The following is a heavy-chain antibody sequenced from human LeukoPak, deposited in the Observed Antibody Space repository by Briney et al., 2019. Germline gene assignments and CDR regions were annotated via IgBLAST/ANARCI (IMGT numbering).Heavy chain of an antibody. Sequence: ASVKVSCKASGYTFTSYGISWVRQAPGQGLEWMGWISAYNGNTNYAQKLQGRVTMTTDTSTSTAYMELRSLRSDDTAVYYCARDPRDGYKEVWQYFDLWGRGTVVTVSS. CDR2: ISAYNGNT. CDR1: GYTFTSYG. J-gene: IGHJ2*01. V-gene: IGHV1-18*01. CDR3: ARDPRDGYKEVWQYFDL. D-gene: IGHD5-24*01.